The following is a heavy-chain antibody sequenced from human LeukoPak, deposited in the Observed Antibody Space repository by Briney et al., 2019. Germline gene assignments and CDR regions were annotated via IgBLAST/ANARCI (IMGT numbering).Heavy chain of an antibody. CDR2: ISYDGGNK. J-gene: IGHJ6*02. D-gene: IGHD3-9*01. Sequence: GGSLRLSCAASGFTFSSYAINWVRQAPGKGLEWVALISYDGGNKYYADSVKGRFTISRDNSKNTLYLQMDSLRAEDTAVYYCARASLYDILTGFVYYYGLDVWGQGTSVTVSS. CDR1: GFTFSSYA. CDR3: ARASLYDILTGFVYYYGLDV. V-gene: IGHV3-30-3*01.